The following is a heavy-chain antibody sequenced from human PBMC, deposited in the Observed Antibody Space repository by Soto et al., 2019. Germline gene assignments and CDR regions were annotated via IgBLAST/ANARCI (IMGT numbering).Heavy chain of an antibody. D-gene: IGHD3-10*01. V-gene: IGHV6-1*01. CDR2: TYYRSKWYN. CDR3: ARAGPDYYYYGLDV. Sequence: LSLTCAVSGDSVSTNSAAWNWIRQSPSRGLEWLGRTYYRSKWYNDYAVSVKSRININADTSKNQISLQLNSATPEDTAVYYCARAGPDYYYYGLDVWGQGTTVTVSS. CDR1: GDSVSTNSAA. J-gene: IGHJ6*02.